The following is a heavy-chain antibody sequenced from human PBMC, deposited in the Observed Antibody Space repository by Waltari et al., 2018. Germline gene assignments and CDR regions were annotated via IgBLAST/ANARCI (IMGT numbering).Heavy chain of an antibody. V-gene: IGHV3-9*01. CDR1: GFTFDAYA. J-gene: IGHJ4*02. CDR3: AKGAAGTH. Sequence: EVQLVESGGGLVQPGRSLRLSCAASGFTFDAYAMHWVRQAPGKGLEWVSGISWNSGSIGYADSVKGRFTISRDNAKNSLYLQMNSLRAEDTALYYCAKGAAGTHWGQGTLVTVSS. CDR2: ISWNSGSI. D-gene: IGHD6-13*01.